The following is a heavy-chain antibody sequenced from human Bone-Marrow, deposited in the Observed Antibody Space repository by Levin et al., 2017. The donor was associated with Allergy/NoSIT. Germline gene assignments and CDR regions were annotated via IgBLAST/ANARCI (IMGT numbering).Heavy chain of an antibody. J-gene: IGHJ3*02. CDR3: ATRRRYYGDYEGFFDI. CDR2: ISGSGGST. Sequence: GGSLRLSCAASGFTFSSYAMSWVRQAPGKGLEWVSAISGSGGSTYYADSVKGRFTISRDNSKNTLYLQMNSLRAEDTAVYYCATRRRYYGDYEGFFDIWGQGTMVTVSS. D-gene: IGHD4-17*01. V-gene: IGHV3-23*01. CDR1: GFTFSSYA.